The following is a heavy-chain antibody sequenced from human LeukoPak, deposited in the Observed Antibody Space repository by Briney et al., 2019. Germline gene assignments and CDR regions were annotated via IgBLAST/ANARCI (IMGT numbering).Heavy chain of an antibody. Sequence: ASVKVSCKASGYTFTNYGISWVRQTPGQGLEWMRWISTYNGNTNYAQKLQGRVTMTTDTSTSTAYMELRSLRSDDTAVYYCARGYYDFWSGYSSDYWGQGTLVTVSS. CDR2: ISTYNGNT. J-gene: IGHJ4*02. CDR3: ARGYYDFWSGYSSDY. CDR1: GYTFTNYG. V-gene: IGHV1-18*01. D-gene: IGHD3-3*01.